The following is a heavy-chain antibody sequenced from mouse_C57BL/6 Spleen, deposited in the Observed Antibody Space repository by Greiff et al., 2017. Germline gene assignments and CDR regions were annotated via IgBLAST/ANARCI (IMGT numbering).Heavy chain of an antibody. CDR2: ISSGSSTI. V-gene: IGHV5-17*01. D-gene: IGHD2-3*01. J-gene: IGHJ4*01. Sequence: DVQLQESGGGLVKPGGSLKLSCAASGFTFSDYGMHWVRQAPEKGLEWVAYISSGSSTIYYAATVKGRFTISGDNAKNTLFLQMTSLMSEDTAMYYCARPDDGSPYAMDCWGQGTSVTVSS. CDR1: GFTFSDYG. CDR3: ARPDDGSPYAMDC.